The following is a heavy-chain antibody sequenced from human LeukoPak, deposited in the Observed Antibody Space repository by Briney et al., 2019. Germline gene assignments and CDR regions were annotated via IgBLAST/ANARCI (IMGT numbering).Heavy chain of an antibody. J-gene: IGHJ4*02. CDR3: GRDDADVQNYGIQY. D-gene: IGHD5-24*01. CDR2: VDGGSRT. CDR1: ESIVSSRF. Sequence: PGGSLRLSCAASESIVSSRFMAWVRQAPGKGLEWVSVVDGGSRTYYADSVKGRFTISRDNSKNTLYLQMNNMRAEDTAVYFCGRDDADVQNYGIQYWGQGTLVTVSS. V-gene: IGHV3-53*01.